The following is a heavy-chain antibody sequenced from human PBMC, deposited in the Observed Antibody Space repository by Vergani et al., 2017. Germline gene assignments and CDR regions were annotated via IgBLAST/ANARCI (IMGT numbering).Heavy chain of an antibody. CDR3: ARDTAMVSDPFDY. J-gene: IGHJ4*02. CDR2: ISGSGGST. CDR1: GFTVSSNY. Sequence: EVQLVESGGGLVQPGGSLRLSCAASGFTVSSNYMSWVRQAPGKGLEWVSAISGSGGSTYYADSVKGRFTISRDNSKNTLYLQINSLRAEDTSVYYCARDTAMVSDPFDYWGQGTLVTVSS. D-gene: IGHD5-18*01. V-gene: IGHV3-23*04.